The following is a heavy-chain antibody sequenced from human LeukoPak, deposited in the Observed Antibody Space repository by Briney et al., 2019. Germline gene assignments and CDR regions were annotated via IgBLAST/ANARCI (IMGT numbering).Heavy chain of an antibody. CDR3: ARAAPPTYYYDSSGYYYFDY. CDR1: GGSMNYYS. Sequence: PSETLSLTCIVSGGSMNYYSWTWIRQPAGKGLEWIGRVHTSGSTNYNPSLKSRVTISVDTSKNQFSLKLSSVTAADTAVYYCARAAPPTYYYDSSGYYYFDYWGQGTLVTVSS. J-gene: IGHJ4*02. D-gene: IGHD3-22*01. CDR2: VHTSGST. V-gene: IGHV4-4*07.